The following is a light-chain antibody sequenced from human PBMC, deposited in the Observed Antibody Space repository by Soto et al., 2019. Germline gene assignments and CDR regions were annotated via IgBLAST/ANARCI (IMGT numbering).Light chain of an antibody. J-gene: IGKJ1*01. CDR3: QQYNSYSGM. CDR2: DAS. CDR1: QTIGSW. Sequence: DIPMTQSPSTLSAYVGDRVTVTCRASQTIGSWLAWYQQKPGRAPKLLIFDASSLESGVPSRFSGNGSGTEFTLTISGLQPDDFASYYCQQYNSYSGMFGQGTKVDIK. V-gene: IGKV1-5*01.